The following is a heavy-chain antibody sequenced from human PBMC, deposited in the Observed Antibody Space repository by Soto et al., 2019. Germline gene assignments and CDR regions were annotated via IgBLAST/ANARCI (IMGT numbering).Heavy chain of an antibody. V-gene: IGHV1-18*01. CDR3: ARERGGDYGDYGAWGYYYMDV. D-gene: IGHD4-17*01. CDR2: ISAYNGNT. J-gene: IGHJ6*03. Sequence: GASVKVSCKASGYTFTSYGISWVRQAPGQGLEWMGWISAYNGNTNYAQKLQGRVTMTPDTSTSTAYMELRSLRSDDTAVYYCARERGGDYGDYGAWGYYYMDVWGKGTTVTVSS. CDR1: GYTFTSYG.